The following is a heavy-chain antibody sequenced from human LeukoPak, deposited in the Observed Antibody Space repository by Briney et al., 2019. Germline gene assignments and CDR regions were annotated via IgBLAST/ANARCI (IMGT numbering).Heavy chain of an antibody. CDR1: GFTFTNYA. J-gene: IGHJ3*01. CDR2: ISGSGGGT. D-gene: IGHD2-2*01. V-gene: IGHV3-23*01. CDR3: ARDGGVYCSSSSCYPRSFDV. Sequence: GGSLRLSCAASGFTFTNYAMSWVRQAPRKGLEWVSTISGSGGGTYFADSVKGRFTISRDRSKSTLYLQMNSLRAEDTAVYYCARDGGVYCSSSSCYPRSFDVWGQGSMVTVSS.